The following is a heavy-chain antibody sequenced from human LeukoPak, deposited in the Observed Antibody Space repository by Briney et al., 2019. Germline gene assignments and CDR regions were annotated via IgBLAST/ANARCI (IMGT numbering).Heavy chain of an antibody. CDR3: ARDQVAGDYVWGSYRFAPGY. CDR1: GYTFTSYG. V-gene: IGHV1-18*01. CDR2: ISTYNGHT. D-gene: IGHD3-16*02. Sequence: ASVKVSCKASGYTFTSYGISWVRQAPGQGLEWMGWISTYNGHTNYAQKLQGRVTMTTDTSTSTAYMELRSLRSDDTAVYYCARDQVAGDYVWGSYRFAPGYWGQGTLVTVSS. J-gene: IGHJ4*02.